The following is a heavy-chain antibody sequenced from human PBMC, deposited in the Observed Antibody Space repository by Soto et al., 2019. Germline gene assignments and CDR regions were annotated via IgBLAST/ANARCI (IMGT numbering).Heavy chain of an antibody. CDR2: VNPNSGYT. CDR1: GYTFTNYD. D-gene: IGHD5-18*01. V-gene: IGHV1-8*01. CDR3: ARSYRYGWNDY. J-gene: IGHJ4*02. Sequence: QVQLVQSGAEVKKPGASVTVSCKASGYTFTNYDITWVRQAAGQGLEWVGWVNPNSGYTAYAQKFVGRVTMTRNIPLRTAYMELSSLTSGDTAVYYCARSYRYGWNDYWGQGTLVTVS.